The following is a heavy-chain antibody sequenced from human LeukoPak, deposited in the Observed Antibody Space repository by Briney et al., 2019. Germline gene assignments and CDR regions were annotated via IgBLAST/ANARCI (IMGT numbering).Heavy chain of an antibody. CDR1: GFTFSIYA. J-gene: IGHJ4*02. CDR2: ITSSGEST. CDR3: ARDRPNYYGSNGHYYRRDGDY. D-gene: IGHD3-22*01. Sequence: GGSLRLSCAASGFTFSIYAMSWVRQAPGKGLEGVSSITSSGESTYYADSVRGQLTMSRDNSRNTVYLQMNSLRAEDTAVYYCARDRPNYYGSNGHYYRRDGDYWGLGTLVTVSS. V-gene: IGHV3-23*01.